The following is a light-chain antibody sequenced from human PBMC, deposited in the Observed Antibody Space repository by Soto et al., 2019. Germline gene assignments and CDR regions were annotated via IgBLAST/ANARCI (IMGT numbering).Light chain of an antibody. J-gene: IGKJ4*01. Sequence: EIVLTQSPATLSLSPGERATLSCRASQSVRSYLVWYQQKPGQAPRLLIYDASTRDTGIPARFSGSGSGTDFTLTISSLEPEDFAVYYCQHRSAWPITFGGGTKVEIK. CDR2: DAS. V-gene: IGKV3-11*01. CDR1: QSVRSY. CDR3: QHRSAWPIT.